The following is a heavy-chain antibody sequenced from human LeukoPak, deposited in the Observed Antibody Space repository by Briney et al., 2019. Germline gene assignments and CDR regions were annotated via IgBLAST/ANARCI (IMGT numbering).Heavy chain of an antibody. Sequence: SETLSLTCTVSGGSISSYYWSWIRQPPGKGLEWIGYIYYSGSTNYNPSLKSRVTISVDTSKNQFSLKLSSVTAADTAVYYCARLTDYDFWSGYPTYYYYGMDVWGQGTTVTVTS. CDR2: IYYSGST. D-gene: IGHD3-3*01. J-gene: IGHJ6*02. V-gene: IGHV4-59*08. CDR1: GGSISSYY. CDR3: ARLTDYDFWSGYPTYYYYGMDV.